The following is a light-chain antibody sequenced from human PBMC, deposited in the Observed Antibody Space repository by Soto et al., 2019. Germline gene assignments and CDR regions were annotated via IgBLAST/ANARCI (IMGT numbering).Light chain of an antibody. V-gene: IGKV1D-16*01. Sequence: DIQMTQSPSSVSASVGDRVTITCRASQGISSWLDWYQQKPGKAPTLLIYAASNLQSGVPSRFRGSRSGTEFTLTVSSLQPEDFATYYCQQYNGGWTFGQGTKVDIK. J-gene: IGKJ1*01. CDR1: QGISSW. CDR3: QQYNGGWT. CDR2: AAS.